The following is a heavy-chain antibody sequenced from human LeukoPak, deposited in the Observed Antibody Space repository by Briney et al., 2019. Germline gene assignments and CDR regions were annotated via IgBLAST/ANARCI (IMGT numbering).Heavy chain of an antibody. V-gene: IGHV3-7*01. CDR1: GFTFSRYA. CDR2: IKQDGSEK. Sequence: PGGSLRLSCAASGFTFSRYAMSWVRQAPGKGLEWVANIKQDGSEKYYVDSVKGRFTISRDNAKNSLYLQMNSLRAEDTAVYYCASDYYYDSSGYQGNNAFDIWGQGTMVTVSS. CDR3: ASDYYYDSSGYQGNNAFDI. D-gene: IGHD3-22*01. J-gene: IGHJ3*02.